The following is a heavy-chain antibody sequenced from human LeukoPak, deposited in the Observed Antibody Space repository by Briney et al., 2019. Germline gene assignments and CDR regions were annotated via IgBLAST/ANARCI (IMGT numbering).Heavy chain of an antibody. CDR3: ARDDQGDGYKYFDY. V-gene: IGHV4-39*06. D-gene: IGHD5-24*01. CDR2: IYYSGSS. CDR1: GGSTSISSYY. J-gene: IGHJ4*02. Sequence: PETLSPTSPLAGGSTSISSYYWGWIRQPPGNGLEWIGSIYYSGSSYYYPSLKSRVSISVDASKNQFALKLSSVTAADTAVYYCARDDQGDGYKYFDYWGQGTLVTVSS.